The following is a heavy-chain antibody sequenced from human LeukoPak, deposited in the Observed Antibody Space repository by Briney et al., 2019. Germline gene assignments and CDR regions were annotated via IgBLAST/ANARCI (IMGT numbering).Heavy chain of an antibody. CDR2: IYPGDYDT. CDR3: ARLSGYSGRYFDY. Sequence: GESLKISCKGSGYSFTSNWIGWVRQMPGKGLEWMGIIYPGDYDTRYSPSFHGQVPITTDKSISTDYLQWNSLKASDTAMYYCARLSGYSGRYFDYWGQGTLVTVSS. J-gene: IGHJ4*02. CDR1: GYSFTSNW. V-gene: IGHV5-51*01. D-gene: IGHD1-26*01.